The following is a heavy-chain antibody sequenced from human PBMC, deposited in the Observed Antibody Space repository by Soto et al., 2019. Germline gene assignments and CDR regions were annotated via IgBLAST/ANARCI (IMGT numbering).Heavy chain of an antibody. V-gene: IGHV3-23*01. CDR2: ISGSGGGST. Sequence: EVQLLESGGGLVQPGGSLRLSCAASGFTFSSYAMSWVRQAPGKGLEWVSAISGSGGGSTYYADSVKGRFTISRDNSKNTLYLQMNSLRAEDAAVYYCAKGTVTDYWGQGTLVTVSS. J-gene: IGHJ4*02. D-gene: IGHD4-4*01. CDR1: GFTFSSYA. CDR3: AKGTVTDY.